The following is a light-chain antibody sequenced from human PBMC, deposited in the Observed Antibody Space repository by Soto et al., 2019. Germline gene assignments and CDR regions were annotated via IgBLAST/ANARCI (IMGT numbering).Light chain of an antibody. CDR1: SGHSSYA. Sequence: QLVLTQSPSASASLGASVKLTCTLSSGHSSYAIAWHQQQPEKGPRYLMKLNSDGSHSKGDGIPDRFSGSSSGAERYLTISSLQSEDEADYYCQTGGSGVVFGGGTKVTVL. CDR3: QTGGSGVV. V-gene: IGLV4-69*01. CDR2: LNSDGSH. J-gene: IGLJ2*01.